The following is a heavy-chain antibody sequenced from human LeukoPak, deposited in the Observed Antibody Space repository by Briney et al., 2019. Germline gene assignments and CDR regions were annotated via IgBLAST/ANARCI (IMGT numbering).Heavy chain of an antibody. CDR2: ISGSAGST. D-gene: IGHD3-16*02. CDR1: GFTFNNYF. V-gene: IGHV3-23*01. Sequence: GGSLRLSCAASGFTFNNYFMTWVRQAPGKGLEWVSTISGSAGSTYYADFVKGLFTISRDSSKKTLFLQMNSLRAEDTAVYYCARDGNYRFDYWGHGTLVTVSS. CDR3: ARDGNYRFDY. J-gene: IGHJ4*01.